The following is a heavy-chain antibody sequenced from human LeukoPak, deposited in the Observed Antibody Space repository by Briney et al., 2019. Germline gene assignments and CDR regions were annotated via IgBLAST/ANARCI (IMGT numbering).Heavy chain of an antibody. Sequence: SETLSLTCAVYGGSFSGYYWSWIRQPPGKGLEWIGYIYYSGSTYYNPSLKSRVTISVDTSKNQFSLKLSSVTAADTAVYYCARGDYHYDILTGYYPNWYFDLWGRGTLVTVSS. V-gene: IGHV4-30-4*08. CDR2: IYYSGST. D-gene: IGHD3-9*01. CDR3: ARGDYHYDILTGYYPNWYFDL. J-gene: IGHJ2*01. CDR1: GGSFSGYY.